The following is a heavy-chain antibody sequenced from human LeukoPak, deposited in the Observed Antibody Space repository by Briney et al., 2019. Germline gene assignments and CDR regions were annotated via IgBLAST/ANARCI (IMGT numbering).Heavy chain of an antibody. CDR3: ATQGRYYYDSSGYFG. Sequence: GESLKISCKGSGYSFTSYWIGWVRQMPGKGLEWMGIIYPGDSDTRYSPSFQGQVTISADTSISTAYMELSRLRSDDTAVYYCATQGRYYYDSSGYFGWGQGTLVTVSS. CDR1: GYSFTSYW. V-gene: IGHV5-51*01. CDR2: IYPGDSDT. D-gene: IGHD3-22*01. J-gene: IGHJ4*02.